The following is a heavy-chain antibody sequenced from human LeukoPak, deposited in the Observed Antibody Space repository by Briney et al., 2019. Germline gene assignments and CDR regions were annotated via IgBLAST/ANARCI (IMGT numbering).Heavy chain of an antibody. V-gene: IGHV4-61*02. CDR3: ASPDCGGDCSNY. D-gene: IGHD2-21*02. Sequence: SQTLSLTCTVSGGSISSGSYYWSWIRQPAGTGLEWIGRIYTSGSTNYNPSLKSRVTISVDTSKNQFSLKLSSVTAADTAVYYCASPDCGGDCSNYWGQGTLVTVSS. CDR2: IYTSGST. J-gene: IGHJ4*02. CDR1: GGSISSGSYY.